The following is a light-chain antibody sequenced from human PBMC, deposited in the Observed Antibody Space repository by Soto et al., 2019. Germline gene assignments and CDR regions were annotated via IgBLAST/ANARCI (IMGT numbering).Light chain of an antibody. V-gene: IGKV3-20*01. J-gene: IGKJ1*01. Sequence: ENVLTQSPGTLFLSPGERATLSCRASQSVRSSSLAWYQQKRGQPPRLLIYGASSRATGIPDRFSGSGSGTDFTLTISRLEPEDFAVYYCQQYGSSGTFGQGTKVDIK. CDR1: QSVRSSS. CDR3: QQYGSSGT. CDR2: GAS.